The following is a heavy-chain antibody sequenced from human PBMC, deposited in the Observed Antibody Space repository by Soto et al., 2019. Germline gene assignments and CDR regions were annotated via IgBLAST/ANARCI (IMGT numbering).Heavy chain of an antibody. D-gene: IGHD6-6*01. J-gene: IGHJ6*02. CDR3: ARDLGGSSSSYYYTMDV. CDR2: ISYDGSNK. CDR1: GFTFSTYA. Sequence: QVQLVESGGGVVQPGRSLRLSSAASGFTFSTYAMHWVRQAPGKGLEWVAVISYDGSNKYYADSVKGRFSISRDNSKNTLYLQMNSLRAEDTAVYYCARDLGGSSSSYYYTMDVWGQGTTVTVSS. V-gene: IGHV3-30-3*01.